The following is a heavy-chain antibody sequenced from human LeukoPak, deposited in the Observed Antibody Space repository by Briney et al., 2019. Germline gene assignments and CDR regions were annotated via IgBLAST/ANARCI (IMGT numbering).Heavy chain of an antibody. Sequence: GGSLRLSCAASGFTFDDYAMHWVRQAPGKGLEWVSGISWNSGSIGYADSVKGRFTISRDNAKNSLYLQMNSLRAEDTALYYCAKDMWEDYGDYVGYFDYWGQGTLVTVSS. V-gene: IGHV3-9*01. CDR3: AKDMWEDYGDYVGYFDY. J-gene: IGHJ4*02. D-gene: IGHD4-17*01. CDR1: GFTFDDYA. CDR2: ISWNSGSI.